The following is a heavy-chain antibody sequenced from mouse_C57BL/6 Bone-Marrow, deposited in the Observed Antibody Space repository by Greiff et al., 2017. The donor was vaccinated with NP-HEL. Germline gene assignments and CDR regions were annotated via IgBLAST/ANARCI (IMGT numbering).Heavy chain of an antibody. Sequence: VQLVESGSELRSPGSSVKLSCKDFDSEVFPIAYMSWVRQKPGHGFEWIGGILPSIGRTIYGEKFEDKATLDADTLSNTAYLELNSLTSEDSAIYYCARRGYYGSPYWYFDVWGTGTTVTVSS. CDR2: ILPSIGRT. D-gene: IGHD1-1*01. V-gene: IGHV15-2*01. J-gene: IGHJ1*03. CDR1: DSEVFPIAY. CDR3: ARRGYYGSPYWYFDV.